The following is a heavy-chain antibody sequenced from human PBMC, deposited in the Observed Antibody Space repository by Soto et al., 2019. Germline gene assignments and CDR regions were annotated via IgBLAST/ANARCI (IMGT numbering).Heavy chain of an antibody. J-gene: IGHJ4*02. CDR1: GISFSGYT. CDR2: ISWDGSNK. CDR3: AIDQGY. V-gene: IGHV3-30-3*01. Sequence: GGSLRLSCAASGISFSGYTMHWVRQAPGKGLEWVAIISWDGSNKYYTDSVKGRFTISRDNSKNTLYLQMNSLRAEDTAVYYCAIDQGYWGQGTLVTVS.